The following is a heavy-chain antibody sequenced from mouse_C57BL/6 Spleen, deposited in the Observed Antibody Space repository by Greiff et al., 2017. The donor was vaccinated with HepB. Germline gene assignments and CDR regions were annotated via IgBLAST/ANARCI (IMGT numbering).Heavy chain of an antibody. V-gene: IGHV1-19*01. CDR1: GYTFTDYY. CDR2: INPYNGGT. CDR3: ARSPYYGSRYYAMDY. J-gene: IGHJ4*01. Sequence: EVQLQQSGPVLVKPGASVKMSCKASGYTFTDYYMNWVKQSHGKSLEWIGVINPYNGGTSYNQKFKGKATLTVDKSSSTAYMELNSLTSEDSAVYYCARSPYYGSRYYAMDYWGQGTSVTVSS. D-gene: IGHD1-1*01.